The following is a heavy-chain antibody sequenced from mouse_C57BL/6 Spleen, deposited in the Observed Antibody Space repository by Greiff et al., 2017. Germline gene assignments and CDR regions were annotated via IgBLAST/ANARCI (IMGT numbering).Heavy chain of an antibody. Sequence: EVKLVESGGGLVKPGGSLKLSCAASGFTFSSYAMSWVRQTPEKRLEWVATISDGGSYTSYPDNVKGRFTISRDNAKNNLYLQMSHLKSEDTAMYYCARDVYYKGNFPGLAYWGQGTLATVSA. CDR3: ARDVYYKGNFPGLAY. CDR1: GFTFSSYA. V-gene: IGHV5-4*01. CDR2: ISDGGSYT. J-gene: IGHJ3*01. D-gene: IGHD2-1*01.